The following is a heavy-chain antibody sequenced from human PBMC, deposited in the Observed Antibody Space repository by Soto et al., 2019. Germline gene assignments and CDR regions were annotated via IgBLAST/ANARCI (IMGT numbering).Heavy chain of an antibody. J-gene: IGHJ4*02. Sequence: EVQLVESGGGVVQPGGSLRLSCTASGFTFGDYTMHWVRQAPGKGLEWVSLITWDGINIEYADSVRGRFTISRDNSKNSLYLQMNDLRHEDTAFYYCGKDGIAWHWGQGTLVTVSS. CDR3: GKDGIAWH. CDR2: ITWDGINI. D-gene: IGHD2-15*01. V-gene: IGHV3-43*01. CDR1: GFTFGDYT.